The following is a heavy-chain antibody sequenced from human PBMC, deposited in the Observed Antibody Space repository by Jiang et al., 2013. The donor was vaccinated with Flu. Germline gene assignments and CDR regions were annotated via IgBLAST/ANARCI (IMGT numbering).Heavy chain of an antibody. CDR3: ARNDRGALDV. Sequence: NWIRQSPSRGLEWLGRTYYRSKWFNDYAVSVKSRISVSPDTSKNQFSLQLNSVTPEDTAVYYCARNDRGALDVWGQGTMVTVSS. J-gene: IGHJ3*01. D-gene: IGHD3-10*01. CDR2: TYYRSKWFN. V-gene: IGHV6-1*01.